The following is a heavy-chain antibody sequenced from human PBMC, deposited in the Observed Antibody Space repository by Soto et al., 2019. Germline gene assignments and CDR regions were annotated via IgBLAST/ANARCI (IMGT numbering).Heavy chain of an antibody. CDR2: IWYDGSKT. J-gene: IGHJ4*02. V-gene: IGHV3-33*01. Sequence: QVHLVESGGGVVQPGRSLRLSCSACGFPFSSYGIHWVRQAPGKGLEWVAVIWYDGSKTHYEDSVKGRFSISRDNSKNTVYLQMNSLRAEDTAVYFCARDRPMAGDLDCWGQATLVIVSS. CDR3: ARDRPMAGDLDC. D-gene: IGHD6-19*01. CDR1: GFPFSSYG.